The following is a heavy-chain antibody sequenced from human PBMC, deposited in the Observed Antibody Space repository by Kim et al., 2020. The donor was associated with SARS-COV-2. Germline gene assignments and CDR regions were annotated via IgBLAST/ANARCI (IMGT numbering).Heavy chain of an antibody. D-gene: IGHD1-1*01. Sequence: GGSLRLSCEASGFTFDDFGMTWVRQAPGKGLEWVSSISIGGGATYYADSVKGRFTTSRDRSKNTLYLEMSSLRVDDTGIYYCAKNEGGVATTGVFDFWG. CDR1: GFTFDDFG. J-gene: IGHJ4*01. CDR3: AKNEGGVATTGVFDF. V-gene: IGHV3-23*01. CDR2: ISIGGGAT.